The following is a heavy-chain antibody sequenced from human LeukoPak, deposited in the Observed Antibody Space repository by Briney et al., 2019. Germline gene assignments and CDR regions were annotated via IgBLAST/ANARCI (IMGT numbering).Heavy chain of an antibody. CDR2: ISGSGGST. CDR1: GFTFSSYA. J-gene: IGHJ4*02. D-gene: IGHD3-22*01. Sequence: GGSLRLSCAASGFTFSSYAMSWVRQAPGKGLEGGSAISGSGGSTYYADSVKGRFTISRDNSKNTLYLQMNSLRAEDTAVYHCAKTRGYYYDSSSYLTPPFYFDYWGQGTLVTVSS. V-gene: IGHV3-23*01. CDR3: AKTRGYYYDSSSYLTPPFYFDY.